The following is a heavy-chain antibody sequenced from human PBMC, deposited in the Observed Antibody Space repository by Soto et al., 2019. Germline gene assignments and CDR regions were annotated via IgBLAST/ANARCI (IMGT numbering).Heavy chain of an antibody. Sequence: GGSLRLSCAASGFTFDTYAMNWVRQAPGRGLEWVSGINGGGGDTYYADSVKGRFTISRDNSKNTLFLQMNSLRAEDTAVYYCAKPWGGYSSGWSGLGYMDVWGKGTTVTASS. CDR1: GFTFDTYA. D-gene: IGHD6-13*01. J-gene: IGHJ6*03. CDR3: AKPWGGYSSGWSGLGYMDV. CDR2: INGGGGDT. V-gene: IGHV3-23*01.